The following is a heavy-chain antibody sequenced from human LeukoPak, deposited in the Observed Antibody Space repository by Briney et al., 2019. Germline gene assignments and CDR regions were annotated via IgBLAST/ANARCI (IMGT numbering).Heavy chain of an antibody. CDR3: ARESQGPGNYYYYYMDV. D-gene: IGHD6-13*01. CDR2: IIPIFGTA. V-gene: IGHV1-69*01. CDR1: GGTFSSYA. J-gene: IGHJ6*03. Sequence: ASVKVSCKASGGTFSSYAISWVRQAPGQGLEWMEGIIPIFGTANYAQKFQGRVTITADESTSTAYMELSSLRSEDTAVYYCARESQGPGNYYYYYMDVWGKGTTVTISS.